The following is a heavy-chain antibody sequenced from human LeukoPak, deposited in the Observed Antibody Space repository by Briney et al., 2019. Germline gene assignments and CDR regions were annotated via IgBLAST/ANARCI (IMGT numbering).Heavy chain of an antibody. D-gene: IGHD5-18*01. CDR3: ARRGGYSYGFDP. CDR1: GYSISSGYY. V-gene: IGHV4-38-2*02. CDR2: IYHSGST. J-gene: IGHJ5*02. Sequence: SETLSLTCTVSGYSISSGYYWGWIRQPPGKGLEWIGSIYHSGSTYYNPSLKSRVTISVDTSKNQFSLKLSSVTAADTAVYYCARRGGYSYGFDPWGQGTLVTVSS.